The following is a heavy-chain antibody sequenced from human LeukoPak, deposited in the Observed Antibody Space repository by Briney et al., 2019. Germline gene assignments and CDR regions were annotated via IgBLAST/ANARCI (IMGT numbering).Heavy chain of an antibody. V-gene: IGHV3-7*03. J-gene: IGHJ5*01. CDR2: IKQGGREE. Sequence: PGGSLRLSCVASEFIFSDYWMSWVRQAPGKGLEWVANIKQGGREEEYVGSVKGRFAISGDDAKSTLYLQMDSLSGDDTAVYYCARDNGGWFDSWGRGTLVTVSS. CDR1: EFIFSDYW. CDR3: ARDNGGWFDS. D-gene: IGHD3-10*01.